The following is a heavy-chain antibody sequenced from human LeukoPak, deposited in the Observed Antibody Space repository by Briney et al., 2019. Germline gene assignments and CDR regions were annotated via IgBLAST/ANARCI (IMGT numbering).Heavy chain of an antibody. D-gene: IGHD3-10*01. CDR2: IYTSGST. CDR1: GYSISSGYY. Sequence: SETLSLTCTVSGYSISSGYYWSWIRQPAGKGLEWIGRIYTSGSTNYNPSLKSRVTMSVDTSKNQLSLKLSSVTAADTAVYYCASGSDESYEPYDYWGQGTLVTVSS. J-gene: IGHJ4*02. CDR3: ASGSDESYEPYDY. V-gene: IGHV4-4*07.